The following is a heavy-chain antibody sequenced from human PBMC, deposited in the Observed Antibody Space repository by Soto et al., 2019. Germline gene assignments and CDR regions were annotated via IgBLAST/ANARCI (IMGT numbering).Heavy chain of an antibody. D-gene: IGHD5-12*01. J-gene: IGHJ4*02. CDR2: INHSGST. CDR1: GGSFSGYY. CDR3: ARDRVATLF. V-gene: IGHV4-34*01. Sequence: SETLSLTCAVYGGSFSGYYWSWIRQPPGKGLEWIGEINHSGSTNYNPSLKSRVTISVDTSKNQFSLKLTSVTAADTAIYYCARDRVATLFWGQGTLVTVSS.